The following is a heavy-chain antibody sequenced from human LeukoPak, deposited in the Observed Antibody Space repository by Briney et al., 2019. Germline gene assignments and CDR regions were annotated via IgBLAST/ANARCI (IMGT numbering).Heavy chain of an antibody. D-gene: IGHD1-14*01. V-gene: IGHV3-30*02. Sequence: PGGSLRLSCAASGFSFSSYGMHWVRQAPGKGLEWVACIRSDGSIEYYADSVKGRFTISRDNAKNTLYLQMNSLRAEDAALYYCAKDQPEAYFDYLGQGTLVTVSS. J-gene: IGHJ4*01. CDR2: IRSDGSIE. CDR3: AKDQPEAYFDY. CDR1: GFSFSSYG.